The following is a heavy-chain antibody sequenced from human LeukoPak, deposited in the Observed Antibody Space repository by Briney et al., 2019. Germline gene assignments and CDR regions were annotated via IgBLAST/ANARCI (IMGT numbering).Heavy chain of an antibody. CDR1: GFRFDTYG. V-gene: IGHV3-33*01. J-gene: IGHJ4*02. D-gene: IGHD3-3*01. Sequence: PGGSLRLSCAASGFRFDTYGMHWVRQAPGKGLEWVAVIWYDGSNKYYADSVKGRFTISRDNSKNTLYLQMNSLRAEDTAVYYCARGPVPYDFRSRGEYFDYWGQGTLVTVSS. CDR2: IWYDGSNK. CDR3: ARGPVPYDFRSRGEYFDY.